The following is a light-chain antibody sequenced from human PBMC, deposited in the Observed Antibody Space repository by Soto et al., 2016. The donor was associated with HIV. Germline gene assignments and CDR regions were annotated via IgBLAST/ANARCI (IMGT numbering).Light chain of an antibody. CDR1: QSINFW. CDR3: QQYNVFPIT. Sequence: IQMTQSPATLSASIGDRVTITCRASQSINFWVAWYQQRPGKAPSPLIYQTSILENGVPSRFSGSRSGTEFTLTINGLLPDDFATYYCQQYNVFPITFGQGTRLDFK. CDR2: QTS. J-gene: IGKJ5*01. V-gene: IGKV1-5*01.